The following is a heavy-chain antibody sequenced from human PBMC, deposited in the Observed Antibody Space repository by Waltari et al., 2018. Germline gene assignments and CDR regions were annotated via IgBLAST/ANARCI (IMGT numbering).Heavy chain of an antibody. CDR3: ARGLSSAFDI. V-gene: IGHV3-7*01. CDR1: GFTFSSYW. Sequence: EVQLVESGGGLVQPGGSLRLSCAASGFTFSSYWLNSGRQAPGKGLEWVANIKQDGSEKYHVDSVKGRFTISRDNAKNSLYLQMNSLRAEDTAVYYCARGLSSAFDIWGQGTMVTVSS. CDR2: IKQDGSEK. J-gene: IGHJ3*02.